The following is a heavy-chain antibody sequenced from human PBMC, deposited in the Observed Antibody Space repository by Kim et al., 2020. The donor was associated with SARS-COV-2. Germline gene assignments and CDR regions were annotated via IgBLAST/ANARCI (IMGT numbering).Heavy chain of an antibody. CDR1: GFTFDDYA. CDR3: GKDLDSSSWHEIYYYYYGMDV. CDR2: ISGDGGST. V-gene: IGHV3-43*02. Sequence: GGSLRLSCAASGFTFDDYAMHWVRQAPGKGLEWVSLISGDGGSTYYADSVKGRFTISRDNSKNSLYLQMNSLRTEDTALYYCGKDLDSSSWHEIYYYYYGMDVWGQGTTVTVSS. D-gene: IGHD6-13*01. J-gene: IGHJ6*02.